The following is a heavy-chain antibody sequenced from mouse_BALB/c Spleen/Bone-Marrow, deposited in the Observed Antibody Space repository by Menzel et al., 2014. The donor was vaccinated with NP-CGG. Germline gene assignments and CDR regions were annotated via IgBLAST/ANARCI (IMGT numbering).Heavy chain of an antibody. V-gene: IGHV14-3*02. Sequence: VQLQQSGAELVKPGASVKLSCTVSGFNVRDTYMHWVKQRPEQGLEWNGRIDPANGNTKYDPKFQGKATITADTSSNTAYLQLSSLTSEDTAVYYCASATTATFYAMDYWGQGTSVTFSS. CDR1: GFNVRDTY. CDR3: ASATTATFYAMDY. J-gene: IGHJ4*01. CDR2: IDPANGNT. D-gene: IGHD1-2*01.